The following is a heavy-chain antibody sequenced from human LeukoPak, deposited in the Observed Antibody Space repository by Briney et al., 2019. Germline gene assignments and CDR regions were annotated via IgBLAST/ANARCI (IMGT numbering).Heavy chain of an antibody. CDR3: ARVKEDYGGNTEMYYFDY. J-gene: IGHJ4*02. V-gene: IGHV1-18*01. D-gene: IGHD4-23*01. CDR1: GYTFTSYG. CDR2: ISAYNGNT. Sequence: ASVKVSCKASGYTFTSYGISWVRQAPGQGLEWMGWISAYNGNTNYAQKLQGRVTMTTDTSTSTAYMELRSLRSDDTAVYYCARVKEDYGGNTEMYYFDYWGQGTLVTVSS.